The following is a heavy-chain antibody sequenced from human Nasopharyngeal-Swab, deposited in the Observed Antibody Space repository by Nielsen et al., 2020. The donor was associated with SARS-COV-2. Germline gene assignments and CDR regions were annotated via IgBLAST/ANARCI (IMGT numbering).Heavy chain of an antibody. Sequence: WIRQPPGKGLEWVAVIWYDGSNKYYADSVKGRFTISRDNSKSTLYLQMNSLRAEDTAVYYCARVQNYCSGGSCSTLDAFDIWGQGTMVTVSS. D-gene: IGHD2-15*01. J-gene: IGHJ3*02. V-gene: IGHV3-33*01. CDR3: ARVQNYCSGGSCSTLDAFDI. CDR2: IWYDGSNK.